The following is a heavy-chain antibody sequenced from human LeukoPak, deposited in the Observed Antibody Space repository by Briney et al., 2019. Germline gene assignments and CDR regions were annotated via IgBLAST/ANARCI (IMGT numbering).Heavy chain of an antibody. Sequence: SVKVSCKASGGTFSSYAISWVRQAPGQGLEWMGRIIPIFGTANYAQKFQGRVTITTDESTSTAYMELSSLRSEDTAVYYCATTHYYDSSRYYGPSGFHAFDIWGQGTMVTVSS. CDR2: IIPIFGTA. CDR1: GGTFSSYA. CDR3: ATTHYYDSSRYYGPSGFHAFDI. J-gene: IGHJ3*02. D-gene: IGHD3-22*01. V-gene: IGHV1-69*05.